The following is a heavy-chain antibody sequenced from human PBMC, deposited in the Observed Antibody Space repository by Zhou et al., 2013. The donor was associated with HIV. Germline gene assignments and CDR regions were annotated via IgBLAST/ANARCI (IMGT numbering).Heavy chain of an antibody. J-gene: IGHJ5*02. V-gene: IGHV1-69*05. CDR3: AIKQTADRGWFDP. D-gene: IGHD2-21*02. Sequence: QVQLVQSGSEVKEPGSSVKVSCKASGGTFLNYVVTWVRRAPGQGLEWMGGVIPVFRSPNYADKFRGRITMTSDGSTGTAYMELRGLTYGDTAVYYCAIKQTADRGWFDPWGQGTQVTVSS. CDR2: VIPVFRSP. CDR1: GGTFLNYV.